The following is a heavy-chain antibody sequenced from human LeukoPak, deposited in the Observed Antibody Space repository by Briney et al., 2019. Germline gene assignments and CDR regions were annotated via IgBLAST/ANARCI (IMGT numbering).Heavy chain of an antibody. D-gene: IGHD1-26*01. CDR3: ARRSGSYDDAFDI. CDR1: GFTFSNYW. CDR2: IKQDGSEK. J-gene: IGHJ3*02. Sequence: GGSLRLSCAASGFTFSNYWMSWVRQAPGKGLEWVANIKQDGSEKYYVDSVKGRFTISRDNAKNPLYLQMNSLRAEETAVYYCARRSGSYDDAFDIWGQGTMVTVSS. V-gene: IGHV3-7*01.